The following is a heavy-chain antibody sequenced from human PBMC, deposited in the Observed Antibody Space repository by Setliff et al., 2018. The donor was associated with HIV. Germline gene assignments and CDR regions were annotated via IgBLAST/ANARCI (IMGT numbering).Heavy chain of an antibody. D-gene: IGHD6-19*01. CDR1: GGSIGGDYF. V-gene: IGHV4-30-4*08. J-gene: IGHJ4*02. CDR2: IYYSGSA. Sequence: SETLSLTCTVSGGSIGGDYFLSWIRQAPGKGLEWIGCIYYSGSAYYNPSLQSRVTISVDTSKNQVSLKLNSMTAADTAVYFCVRGPQWLVQKGRVYYFDYWGQGALVTVSS. CDR3: VRGPQWLVQKGRVYYFDY.